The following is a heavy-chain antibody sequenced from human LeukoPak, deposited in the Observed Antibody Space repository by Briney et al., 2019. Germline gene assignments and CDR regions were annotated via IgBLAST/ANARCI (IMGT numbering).Heavy chain of an antibody. CDR1: GYTFTGYY. CDR2: INPNSGGT. J-gene: IGHJ3*02. V-gene: IGHV1-2*02. Sequence: ASVKVSCKASGYTFTGYYMHWVRRAPGQGLEWMGWINPNSGGTNYAQKFQGRVTMTRDTSISTAYMELSRLRSDDTAVYYCARIGDTTYPDAFDIWGQGTMVTVSS. D-gene: IGHD1-26*01. CDR3: ARIGDTTYPDAFDI.